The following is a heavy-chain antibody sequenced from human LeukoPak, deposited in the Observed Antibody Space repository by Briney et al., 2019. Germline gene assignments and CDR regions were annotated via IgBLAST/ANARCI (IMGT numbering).Heavy chain of an antibody. V-gene: IGHV4-39*07. D-gene: IGHD2-2*01. CDR3: ARRPGYCSSTSCYLGQNYYYYYMDV. Sequence: SETLSLTCTVSGGSFGSSPYYWGWIRQPPGKGLEWIGEINHSGSTNYNPSLKSRVTISVDTSKNQFSLKLSSVTAADTAVYYCARRPGYCSSTSCYLGQNYYYYYMDVWGKGTTVTISS. J-gene: IGHJ6*03. CDR1: GGSFGSSPYY. CDR2: INHSGST.